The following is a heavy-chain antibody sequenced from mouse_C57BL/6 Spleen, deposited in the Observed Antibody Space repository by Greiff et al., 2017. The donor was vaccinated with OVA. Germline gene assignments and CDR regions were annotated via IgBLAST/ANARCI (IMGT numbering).Heavy chain of an antibody. CDR2: IYWDDDK. CDR1: GYSLSTSGMG. Sequence: QVTLKESGPGILQSSQTLSLTCSFSGYSLSTSGMGVSWIRQPSGKGLEWLAHIYWDDDKRNNPSLKSRLTISQDTSRNQVFLKITIVYTADTATYYCARGWITTVVENYFDYWGQGTTLTVSS. V-gene: IGHV8-12*01. CDR3: ARGWITTVVENYFDY. D-gene: IGHD1-1*01. J-gene: IGHJ2*01.